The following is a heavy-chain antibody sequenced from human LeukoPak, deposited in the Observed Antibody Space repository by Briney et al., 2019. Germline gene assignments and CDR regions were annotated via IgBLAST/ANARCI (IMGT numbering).Heavy chain of an antibody. CDR3: AKHPYGYSGSYQLWGNWFDP. D-gene: IGHD1-26*01. J-gene: IGHJ5*02. CDR1: GFTFSSYA. V-gene: IGHV3-30-3*02. CDR2: ISYDGSNK. Sequence: PGGSLRLSCAASGFTFSSYAMHWVRQAPGKGLEWVAVISYDGSNKYYADSVKGRFTISRDNSKNTLYLQMNSLRAEDTAVYYCAKHPYGYSGSYQLWGNWFDPWGQGTLVTVSS.